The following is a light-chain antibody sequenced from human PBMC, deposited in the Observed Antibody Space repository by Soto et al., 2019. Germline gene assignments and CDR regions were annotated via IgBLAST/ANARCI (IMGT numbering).Light chain of an antibody. Sequence: EIVLTQSPATLSLSPGERATLSCMASQSVSSYLDWFQQKPGQAPRLLIYDASTRASGIPARFSGSGSGTDFTLTISSLEPEDFAVYYCQQRVDWPPTFGGGTKVEIK. CDR1: QSVSSY. CDR2: DAS. J-gene: IGKJ4*01. CDR3: QQRVDWPPT. V-gene: IGKV3-11*01.